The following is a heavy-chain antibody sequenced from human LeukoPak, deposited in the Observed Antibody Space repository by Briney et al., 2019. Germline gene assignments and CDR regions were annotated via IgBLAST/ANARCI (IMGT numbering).Heavy chain of an antibody. J-gene: IGHJ5*02. CDR1: GESVSSRNYY. CDR2: IFYTGST. Sequence: SETLSLTCSVSGESVSSRNYYWAWIRQPPGRGLEWFAYIFYTGSTYYNPSLKSRVVISVDTSKNQFSLKLSSVTAADTAVYYCARVLRPRYYDFWSGYYRDGFDPWGQGTLVTVSS. D-gene: IGHD3-3*01. V-gene: IGHV4-39*07. CDR3: ARVLRPRYYDFWSGYYRDGFDP.